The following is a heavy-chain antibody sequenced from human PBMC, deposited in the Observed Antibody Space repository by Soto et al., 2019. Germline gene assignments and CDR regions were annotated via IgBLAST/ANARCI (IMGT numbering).Heavy chain of an antibody. V-gene: IGHV4-4*07. CDR1: DGSISGNF. D-gene: IGHD6-19*01. Sequence: QVQLQESGPGLVKPSETLSLTCTVSDGSISGNFLTWIRQPAGKGLEWIGRISSNGNTDYNPSLKSRVTMSIDTSKNHFSLDLISVTASDTAVYYCAREPLVAGLLYYFDFWGQGTPVTVSS. J-gene: IGHJ4*02. CDR2: ISSNGNT. CDR3: AREPLVAGLLYYFDF.